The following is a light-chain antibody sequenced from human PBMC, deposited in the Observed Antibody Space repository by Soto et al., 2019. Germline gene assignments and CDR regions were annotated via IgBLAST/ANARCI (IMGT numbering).Light chain of an antibody. J-gene: IGKJ1*01. CDR2: GAS. CDR3: QQYGSSGT. CDR1: QSLLDRDDGNMY. V-gene: IGKV3-20*01. Sequence: EIVMTQTPLSLPVTPGEPASISCRSSQSLLDRDDGNMYLDWYQQKPGQAPRLLIYGASNRATGIPDRFSGSGSGTDFTLTISRLEPEDFAVYYCQQYGSSGTFGQGTKVDIK.